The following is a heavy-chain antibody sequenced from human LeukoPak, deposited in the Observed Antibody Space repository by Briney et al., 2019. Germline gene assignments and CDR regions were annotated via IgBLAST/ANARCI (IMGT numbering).Heavy chain of an antibody. V-gene: IGHV1-2*02. CDR1: GYSFTGYY. CDR2: INPNSGAT. J-gene: IGHJ4*02. Sequence: ASVKVSCKASGYSFTGYYLHWVRQAPGQGLEWMGWINPNSGATKYAQKFQDRVTMTRDTSISTAYMELSSLRSDDTAVYYCATWTITTDFDYWGQGTLVTVSS. CDR3: ATWTITTDFDY. D-gene: IGHD4-11*01.